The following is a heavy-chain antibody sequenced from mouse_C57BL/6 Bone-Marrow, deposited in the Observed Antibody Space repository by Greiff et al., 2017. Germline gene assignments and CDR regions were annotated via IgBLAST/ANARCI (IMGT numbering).Heavy chain of an antibody. D-gene: IGHD1-1*01. Sequence: EVQLQQSGPGLVKPSQSLSLTCSVTGYSITSGYYWNWIRQFPGNKLEWMGYISYDGINNYNPSLKNRISLTRDTSKNQFFLKLNSVTTEDTATYYCARARITTVVATSRYYYAMDYWGQGTSVTVSS. CDR3: ARARITTVVATSRYYYAMDY. CDR1: GYSITSGYY. J-gene: IGHJ4*01. V-gene: IGHV3-6*01. CDR2: ISYDGIN.